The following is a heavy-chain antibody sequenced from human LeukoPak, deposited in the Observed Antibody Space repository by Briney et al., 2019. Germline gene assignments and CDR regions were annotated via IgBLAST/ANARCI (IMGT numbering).Heavy chain of an antibody. V-gene: IGHV2-5*02. CDR2: IYWDDDK. D-gene: IGHD6-13*01. J-gene: IGHJ6*02. CDR1: GFSLSTSGVG. CDR3: AHSSGVGSSWYPWGMDV. Sequence: SGPTLVKPTQTLTLTCTFSGFSLSTSGVGVGWIRQPPGKALEWLALIYWDDDKRYSPSLKSRLTITKDTSKNQVVLTMTNMDPVDTATYYCAHSSGVGSSWYPWGMDVWGQGTTVTVSS.